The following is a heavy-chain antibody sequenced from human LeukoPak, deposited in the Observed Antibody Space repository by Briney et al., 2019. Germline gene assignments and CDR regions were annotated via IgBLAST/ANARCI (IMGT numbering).Heavy chain of an antibody. D-gene: IGHD5-24*01. J-gene: IGHJ4*02. CDR1: GGSMTSYY. CDR3: ARGSGEMATIADY. CDR2: VYYSGST. Sequence: SETLSLTCIVSGGSMTSYYWSWIRQPPGKGLEWIGYVYYSGSTNYNPSLKGRVTISVDTSKNQFSLKLSSVTAADTAVYYCARGSGEMATIADYWGQGTLVTVSS. V-gene: IGHV4-59*01.